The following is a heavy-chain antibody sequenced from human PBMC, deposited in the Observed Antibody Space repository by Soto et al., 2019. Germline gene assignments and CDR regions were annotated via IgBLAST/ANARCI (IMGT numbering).Heavy chain of an antibody. V-gene: IGHV3-73*01. CDR1: GLTFSGSA. J-gene: IGHJ4*02. D-gene: IGHD3-22*01. CDR3: TCPRYFDSSGSSAY. Sequence: PSGSLRLSCAASGLTFSGSAMHWVRQASGKGLEWVGRIRSKGNNDATAYAASVQGRFTISRDDSKNTAYLQMNSLRTKDTAVYYCTCPRYFDSSGSSAYWGQGTPVTVSS. CDR2: IRSKGNNDAT.